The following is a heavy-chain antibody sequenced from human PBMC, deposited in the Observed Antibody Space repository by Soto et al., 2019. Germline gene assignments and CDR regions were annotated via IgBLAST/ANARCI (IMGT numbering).Heavy chain of an antibody. CDR2: ISGSGGST. Sequence: EVQLLESGGGLVQPGGSLRLSCAASGFTFSSYAMSWVRQAPGKGLDWVSAISGSGGSTYYADSVKGRFTISRDNYENTLYLQMISVSAADTAVYYCAKVSFDIVVVPAATHYGMDVWGQGTTVTVSS. D-gene: IGHD2-2*01. CDR1: GFTFSSYA. V-gene: IGHV3-23*01. CDR3: AKVSFDIVVVPAATHYGMDV. J-gene: IGHJ6*02.